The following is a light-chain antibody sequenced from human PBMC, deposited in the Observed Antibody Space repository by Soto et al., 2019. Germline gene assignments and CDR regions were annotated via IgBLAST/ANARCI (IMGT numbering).Light chain of an antibody. J-gene: IGKJ1*01. CDR1: QSVDSN. V-gene: IGKV3-15*01. CDR2: GAS. CDR3: QHYSTWLWT. Sequence: EIVMTQSPATLSVSPGERATLSCRASQSVDSNLAWYQQKPGQGPRLLIYGASSRATGIPARFSGSGSGTEFTITISSLQSEDFAVYYCQHYSTWLWTFGQGTKVEIK.